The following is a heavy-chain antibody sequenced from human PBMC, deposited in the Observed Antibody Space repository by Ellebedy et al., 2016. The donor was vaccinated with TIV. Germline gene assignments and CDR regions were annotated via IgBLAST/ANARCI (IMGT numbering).Heavy chain of an antibody. V-gene: IGHV4-34*01. CDR1: GGSFSGYY. D-gene: IGHD2-21*02. CDR3: ARERVVTAILYYYYGMDV. CDR2: INHSGST. Sequence: SETLSLXXAVYGGSFSGYYWSWIRQPPGKGLEWIGEINHSGSTNYNPSLKSRVTISVDTSKNQFSLKLSSVTAADTAVYYCARERVVTAILYYYYGMDVWGQGTTVTVSS. J-gene: IGHJ6*02.